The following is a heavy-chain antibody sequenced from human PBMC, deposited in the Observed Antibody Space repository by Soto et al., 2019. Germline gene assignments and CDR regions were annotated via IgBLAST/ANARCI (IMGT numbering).Heavy chain of an antibody. CDR2: MNPDRDKR. CDR1: GYVFTRYD. Sequence: QVQLVQSGAEVKKPGASVRVSCQGSGYVFTRYDVHWVRQATGQGLEWMGWMNPDRDKRGYAQKFQGRITMSVDTSTTTVYMELSSLGSEDTAIYYFVRGANFDQWGQGTLVTVSS. V-gene: IGHV1-8*01. CDR3: VRGANFDQ. J-gene: IGHJ4*02.